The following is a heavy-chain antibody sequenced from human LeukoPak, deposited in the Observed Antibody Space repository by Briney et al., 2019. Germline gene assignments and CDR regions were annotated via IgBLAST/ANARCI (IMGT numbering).Heavy chain of an antibody. V-gene: IGHV3-23*01. Sequence: GGSLRLSCAASGFIFTNYGMSWVRQAPGKGLEWVSSISDDGANTHYADSVKGRFTISRDNSKNTLYLQMNSLRAEDTAVYYCAKDGIVVPAAIDYWGQGTLVTVSS. D-gene: IGHD2-2*02. CDR1: GFIFTNYG. CDR2: ISDDGANT. J-gene: IGHJ4*02. CDR3: AKDGIVVPAAIDY.